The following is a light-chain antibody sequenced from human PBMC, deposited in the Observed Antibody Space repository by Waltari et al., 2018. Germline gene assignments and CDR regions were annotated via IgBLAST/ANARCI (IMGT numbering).Light chain of an antibody. CDR3: ISFTNTKTLV. CDR2: EVS. V-gene: IGLV2-14*01. Sequence: QSALTQPASVSGSPGQSITISCTGTSSDAGGFNYVSWYQQHPGKAPKLIIYEVSNRPSGISPRFSGSKSGNTASLTISGLQAEDEADYYCISFTNTKTLVFGGGTKLTVL. CDR1: SSDAGGFNY. J-gene: IGLJ2*01.